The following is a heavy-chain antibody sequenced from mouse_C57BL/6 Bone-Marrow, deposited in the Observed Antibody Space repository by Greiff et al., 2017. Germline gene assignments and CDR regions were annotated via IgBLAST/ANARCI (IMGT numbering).Heavy chain of an antibody. J-gene: IGHJ4*01. CDR2: LYPGDGDT. CDR1: GYAFSSYW. V-gene: IGHV1-80*01. CDR3: ARWGYYYGSSDVGAMDY. Sequence: VQLQQSGAELVKPGASVKISCKASGYAFSSYWMNWVKQRPGRGLEWIGQLYPGDGDTNYNGKFKGKATLTADKSSSTAYMQLSSLTSEDSAVYCCARWGYYYGSSDVGAMDYWGQGTSVTVSA. D-gene: IGHD1-1*01.